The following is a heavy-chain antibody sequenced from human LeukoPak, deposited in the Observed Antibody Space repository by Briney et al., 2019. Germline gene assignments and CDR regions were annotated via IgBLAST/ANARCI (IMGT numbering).Heavy chain of an antibody. Sequence: GASVKVSCKVSGYTLTQLSIHWVRQAPGKGLEWLGSSDPQQTIYAQNLQGRVTMTEDTSTDTMFLDLSSLTSDDTAVYYCATILYGYGLDFWGKGTTVTVSS. CDR3: ATILYGYGLDF. J-gene: IGHJ6*04. CDR2: SDPQQT. D-gene: IGHD2/OR15-2a*01. V-gene: IGHV1-24*01. CDR1: GYTLTQLS.